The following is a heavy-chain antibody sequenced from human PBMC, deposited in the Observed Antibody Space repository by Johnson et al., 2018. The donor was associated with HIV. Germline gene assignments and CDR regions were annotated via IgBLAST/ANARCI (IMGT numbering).Heavy chain of an antibody. CDR3: AKEVPVYSYGYYDAFDI. V-gene: IGHV3-30*18. D-gene: IGHD5-18*01. J-gene: IGHJ3*02. CDR1: AFTFRSFG. Sequence: QVQLVESGGGVVRPGGSLRLSCAASAFTFRSFGMHWVRQAPGKGLQWVAVISYDGSNKYYADSVKGRFTISRDNSKNTLDLQMNSLRAEDTAVYYCAKEVPVYSYGYYDAFDIWGQGTMVTVSS. CDR2: ISYDGSNK.